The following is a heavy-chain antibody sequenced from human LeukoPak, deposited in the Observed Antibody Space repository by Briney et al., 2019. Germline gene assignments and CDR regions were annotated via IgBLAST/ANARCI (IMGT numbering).Heavy chain of an antibody. V-gene: IGHV4-59*08. D-gene: IGHD2-2*01. CDR3: ARLSAYCSSTSCYAVDY. Sequence: SETLSLTCTVSGGSISSYYWSWIRQPPGKGLEWIGYIYYSGSTNYNPSLKSRVTISVDTSKNQFSLKLSSVTAADTAVYYCARLSAYCSSTSCYAVDYWGQGTLVTVSS. J-gene: IGHJ4*02. CDR2: IYYSGST. CDR1: GGSISSYY.